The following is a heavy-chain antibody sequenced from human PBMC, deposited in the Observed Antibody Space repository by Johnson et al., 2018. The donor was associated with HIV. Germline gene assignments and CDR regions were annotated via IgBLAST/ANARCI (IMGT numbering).Heavy chain of an antibody. CDR2: ISSTGGST. Sequence: EQLVESGGGLVQPGGSLRLSCAASGFTFSSYAMHWVRQAPGKGLEYVSAISSTGGSTYYANSVKGRFTISRDNSKNTLYLQMGSLRAEDMAVYYCARGALSPAAPDAFDIWGQGTMVTVSS. D-gene: IGHD6-13*01. CDR1: GFTFSSYA. V-gene: IGHV3-64*01. CDR3: ARGALSPAAPDAFDI. J-gene: IGHJ3*02.